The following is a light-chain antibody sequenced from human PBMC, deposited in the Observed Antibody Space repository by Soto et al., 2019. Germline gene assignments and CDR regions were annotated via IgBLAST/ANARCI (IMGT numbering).Light chain of an antibody. CDR1: QDISNY. CDR3: QQYDTLRVT. J-gene: IGKJ3*01. Sequence: DIQMTQSPSSLSASVGDRVTITCQASQDISNYLNWYQQKPGKAPRLLIYDASNLEIGVPSRFSGSGSVTDFTFPISSLEAEDIATYCCQQYDTLRVTFGPGTKVDIK. CDR2: DAS. V-gene: IGKV1-33*01.